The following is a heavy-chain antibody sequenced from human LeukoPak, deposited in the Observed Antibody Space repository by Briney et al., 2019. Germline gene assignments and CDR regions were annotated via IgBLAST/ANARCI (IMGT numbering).Heavy chain of an antibody. CDR3: ARPKEAGYPGYFDY. Sequence: PRGSLRLSCTASGFTFSDFAIFWVRQAPGQGPQWVSTISHTDIPYYADSVKGRFTISRDNSKNMVYLQMNGLRADDAAVYFCARPKEAGYPGYFDYWGQGILVTVSS. V-gene: IGHV3-23*01. CDR2: ISHTDIP. CDR1: GFTFSDFA. D-gene: IGHD3-9*01. J-gene: IGHJ4*02.